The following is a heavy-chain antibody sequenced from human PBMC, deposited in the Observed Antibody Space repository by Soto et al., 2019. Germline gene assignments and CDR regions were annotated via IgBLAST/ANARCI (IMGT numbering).Heavy chain of an antibody. V-gene: IGHV3-72*01. D-gene: IGHD3-10*01. CDR3: ARESWFGHRHAFDI. Sequence: EVQLVESGGGLVQPGGSLRLSCAASGFTFSDHYMDWVRQAPGKGLEWVGRTRNKANSYTTEYAASVKGRFTISRDDSKNSLYLQMNSLKTEDTAVYYCARESWFGHRHAFDIWGQGTMVTVSS. CDR1: GFTFSDHY. CDR2: TRNKANSYTT. J-gene: IGHJ3*02.